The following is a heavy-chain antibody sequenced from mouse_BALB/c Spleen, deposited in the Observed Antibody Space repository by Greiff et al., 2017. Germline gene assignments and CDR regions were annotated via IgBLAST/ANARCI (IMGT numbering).Heavy chain of an antibody. Sequence: VQLQQSGPELVKPGASVRISCKASGYTFTSYYIHWVKQRPGQGLEWIGWIYPGNVNTKYNEKFKGKATLTADKSSSTAYMQLSSLTSEDSAVYFCARRGVYLGDYWGQGTTLTVSS. CDR1: GYTFTSYY. CDR3: ARRGVYLGDY. J-gene: IGHJ2*01. D-gene: IGHD1-1*01. CDR2: IYPGNVNT. V-gene: IGHV1S56*01.